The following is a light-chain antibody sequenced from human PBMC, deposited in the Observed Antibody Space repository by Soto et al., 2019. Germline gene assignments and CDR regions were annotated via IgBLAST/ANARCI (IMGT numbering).Light chain of an antibody. Sequence: QSALTQPPSASGSPGQSVTISCTGTSSDVGGYNYVSWYQQHPGKAPKLMIYEVSKRPSGVPDRISGSKSGNTASLTVSGLQAEDEADYYCSSYEGSNTFVFGTGTKVTVL. CDR2: EVS. CDR3: SSYEGSNTFV. CDR1: SSDVGGYNY. J-gene: IGLJ1*01. V-gene: IGLV2-8*01.